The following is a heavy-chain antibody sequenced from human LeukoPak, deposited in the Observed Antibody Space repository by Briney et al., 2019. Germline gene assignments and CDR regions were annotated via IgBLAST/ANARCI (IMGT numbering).Heavy chain of an antibody. CDR2: IYYSGST. CDR1: GGSISSYY. J-gene: IGHJ6*03. D-gene: IGHD3-3*01. CDR3: ARGPLITIFGVVIGGLDYYYYMDV. Sequence: SETLSLTCTVSGGSISSYYWSWIRQPPGKGLEWIGYIYYSGSTNYNPSLKSRVTISVDTSKNQFSLKLSSVTAADTAVYYCARGPLITIFGVVIGGLDYYYYMDVWGKGTTVTVSS. V-gene: IGHV4-59*12.